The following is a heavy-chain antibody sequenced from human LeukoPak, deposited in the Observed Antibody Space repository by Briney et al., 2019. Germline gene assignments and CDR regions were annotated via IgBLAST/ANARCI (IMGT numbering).Heavy chain of an antibody. CDR2: ISSNGGYI. CDR3: ARGGIIAAAHFDY. D-gene: IGHD6-13*01. CDR1: GFTFSTYT. J-gene: IGHJ4*02. Sequence: PGGSLRLSCAASGFTFSTYTMNWVRQAPGKGLEWVSSISSNGGYIFYADSVKGRFTISRDNSKNTLYLQMNSLRAEDTAVYYCARGGIIAAAHFDYWGQGTLVTVSS. V-gene: IGHV3-21*01.